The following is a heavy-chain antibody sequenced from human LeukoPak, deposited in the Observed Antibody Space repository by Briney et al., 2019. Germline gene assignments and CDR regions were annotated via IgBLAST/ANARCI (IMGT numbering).Heavy chain of an antibody. CDR3: ARAHGNMMATIQAFDI. V-gene: IGHV1-69*13. J-gene: IGHJ3*02. Sequence: ASVKVSCKASGGTFSSYAISWVRQAPGQGLEGRGGIIPIFGTANYAQKFQGRVTITADESTSTAYMELSSLRSEDTAVYYCARAHGNMMATIQAFDIWGQGTMVTVSS. CDR2: IIPIFGTA. CDR1: GGTFSSYA. D-gene: IGHD5-24*01.